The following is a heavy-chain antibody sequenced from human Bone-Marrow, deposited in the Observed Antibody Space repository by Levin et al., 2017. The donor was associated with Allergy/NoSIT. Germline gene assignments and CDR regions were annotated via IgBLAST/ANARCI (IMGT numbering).Heavy chain of an antibody. Sequence: GESLKISCAASGFTFSDYYISWIRQAPGKGLEWISYISNSGSTTNHADSVKGRFTISRDNGKNSLDLQMNSLRVEDTAVYYCARDLKWIAQSRRDGSFDSWGQGTLVTVSS. J-gene: IGHJ4*02. CDR1: GFTFSDYY. CDR3: ARDLKWIAQSRRDGSFDS. V-gene: IGHV3-11*01. CDR2: ISNSGSTT. D-gene: IGHD5-24*01.